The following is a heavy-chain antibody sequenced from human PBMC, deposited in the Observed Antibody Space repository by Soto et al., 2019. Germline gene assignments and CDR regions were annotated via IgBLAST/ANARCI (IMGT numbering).Heavy chain of an antibody. CDR1: GYTFTNNY. J-gene: IGHJ4*02. D-gene: IGHD3-10*01. V-gene: IGHV1-46*03. CDR2: INPSGGNT. Sequence: ASVKVSCKASGYTFTNNYVVWVRRAPGQGLEWMGIINPSGGNTIYAQKFQDRVTMTSDTSTSTIYIELSSLRSEDTAVYYCTRVDPGESSPFDYWGQGTLVTVSS. CDR3: TRVDPGESSPFDY.